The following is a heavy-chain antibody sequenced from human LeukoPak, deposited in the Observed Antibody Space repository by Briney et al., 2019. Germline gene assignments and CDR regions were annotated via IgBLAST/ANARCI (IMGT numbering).Heavy chain of an antibody. CDR1: GFTFSSYA. Sequence: GGFLRLSCAASGFTFSSYAMHWVRQAPGKGLEWVAVISYDGSNKYYADSVKGRFTISRDNSKNTLYLQMNSLRAEDTAVYYCARDPVDGVVVNAFDYWGQGTLVTVSS. CDR2: ISYDGSNK. J-gene: IGHJ4*02. V-gene: IGHV3-30-3*01. CDR3: ARDPVDGVVVNAFDY. D-gene: IGHD3-22*01.